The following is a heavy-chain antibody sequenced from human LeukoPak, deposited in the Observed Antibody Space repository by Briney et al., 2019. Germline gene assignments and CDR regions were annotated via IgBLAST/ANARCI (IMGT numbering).Heavy chain of an antibody. D-gene: IGHD5-12*01. CDR2: ISWNSVNI. CDR3: AKSGYLSGYDLHDAFDI. Sequence: PGGSLRLSCAASGFTFDGSAMHWVRQAPGKGLEWLSGISWNSVNIDYADSVKGRITISRDNAKNSLYLQMNSLRAEDTALYYCAKSGYLSGYDLHDAFDIWGQGTMVTVSS. V-gene: IGHV3-9*01. CDR1: GFTFDGSA. J-gene: IGHJ3*02.